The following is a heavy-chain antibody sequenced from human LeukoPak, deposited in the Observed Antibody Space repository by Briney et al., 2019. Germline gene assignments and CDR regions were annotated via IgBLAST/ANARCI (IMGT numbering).Heavy chain of an antibody. J-gene: IGHJ4*02. CDR3: ARRGDHYDILTGYSTHYFDY. D-gene: IGHD3-9*01. CDR2: IYPGDSDT. Sequence: GESLKISCKGSGYSFTSYWIGWVRQMPGKGLEWMGIIYPGDSDTRYSPSFQGQVTISAVKSISTAYLRWTSLMASATAMYYCARRGDHYDILTGYSTHYFDYWGQGTLVTVSS. CDR1: GYSFTSYW. V-gene: IGHV5-51*01.